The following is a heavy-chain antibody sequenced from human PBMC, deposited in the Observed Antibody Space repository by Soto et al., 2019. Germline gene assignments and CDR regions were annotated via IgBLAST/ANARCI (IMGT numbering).Heavy chain of an antibody. CDR1: GGSFSGYY. V-gene: IGHV4-34*01. CDR2: INHSGST. Sequence: SETLSLTCAVYGGSFSGYYWSWIRQPPRKGLEWIGEINHSGSTNYNPSLKRRVTISVDTSRSQCSLKLSSVTAADTAVYCCARLRFIAAAGTRRHRMDVWRQGTTVSVCS. CDR3: ARLRFIAAAGTRRHRMDV. J-gene: IGHJ6*02. D-gene: IGHD6-13*01.